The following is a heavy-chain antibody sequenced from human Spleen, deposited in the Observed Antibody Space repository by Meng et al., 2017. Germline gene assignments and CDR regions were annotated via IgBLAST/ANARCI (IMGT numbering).Heavy chain of an antibody. V-gene: IGHV1-46*01. J-gene: IGHJ6*02. D-gene: IGHD2-2*01. CDR1: RYTFTSYY. Sequence: ASVNVSCKASRYTFTSYYMHWVRQPPAQGLEWMGIINPSGGSTRYAQEFQGRVNMTRDTSTSTVYMELRSLSSEATAVYYCAREGGHCSSTSCYESEIFLTDYYYYSMDVWGQETTVTVSS. CDR2: INPSGGST. CDR3: AREGGHCSSTSCYESEIFLTDYYYYSMDV.